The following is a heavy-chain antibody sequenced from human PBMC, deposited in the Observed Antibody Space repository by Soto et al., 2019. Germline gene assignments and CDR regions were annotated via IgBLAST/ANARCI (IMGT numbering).Heavy chain of an antibody. Sequence: EVQLVESGGGLVQPGGSLRLSCAASGFTVSSNYMSWVRQAPGKGLEWVSVIYSGGSTYYADSVKGRFTISRDNSKNTLYLQMNSLRAEDTAVYYCASSGSYNFYYFDYWGQGTLVTVSS. D-gene: IGHD1-26*01. CDR3: ASSGSYNFYYFDY. CDR2: IYSGGST. J-gene: IGHJ4*02. V-gene: IGHV3-66*01. CDR1: GFTVSSNY.